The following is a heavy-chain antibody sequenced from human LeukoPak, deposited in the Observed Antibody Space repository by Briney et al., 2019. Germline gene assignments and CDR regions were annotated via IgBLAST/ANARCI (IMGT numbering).Heavy chain of an antibody. CDR1: GCTFSSYS. V-gene: IGHV3-21*01. CDR2: ISSSSSYI. Sequence: PGGSLRLSCAASGCTFSSYSMNWVRQAPGKGLEWVSSISSSSSYIYYADSVKGRFTISRDNAKNSLYLQMNSLRAEDTAVYYSARDVRSGYYYYGAAYYFDYWGQGTLVTVSS. D-gene: IGHD3-22*01. J-gene: IGHJ4*02. CDR3: ARDVRSGYYYYGAAYYFDY.